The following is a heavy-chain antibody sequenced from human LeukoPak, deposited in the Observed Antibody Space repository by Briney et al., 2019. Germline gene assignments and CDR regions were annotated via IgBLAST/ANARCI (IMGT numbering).Heavy chain of an antibody. J-gene: IGHJ4*02. CDR3: VKATYSGSFPYFDY. V-gene: IGHV3-23*01. CDR2: LNGNGGGI. D-gene: IGHD1-26*01. CDR1: GFTFSSYA. Sequence: GGSLRLSCAASGFTFSSYAMSWVRQAPGKGLEWVSSLNGNGGGIHYSDSVKGRFTISRENSKNTLYLQTNSLRAEDTAVYYCVKATYSGSFPYFDYWGQGTLVTVSS.